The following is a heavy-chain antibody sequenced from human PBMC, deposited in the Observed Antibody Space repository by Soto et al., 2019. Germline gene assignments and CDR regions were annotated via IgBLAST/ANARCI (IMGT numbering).Heavy chain of an antibody. D-gene: IGHD4-17*01. CDR3: ARRMTTVTTGGYYYYMDV. CDR1: GYTFTSYD. J-gene: IGHJ6*03. CDR2: MNPNSGNT. Sequence: ASVKVSCKASGYTFTSYDINWVRQATGQGLEWMGWMNPNSGNTGYAQKFQGRVTMTRNTSISTAYMELSSLSSEDTAVYYCARRMTTVTTGGYYYYMDVWGKGTTVTVSS. V-gene: IGHV1-8*01.